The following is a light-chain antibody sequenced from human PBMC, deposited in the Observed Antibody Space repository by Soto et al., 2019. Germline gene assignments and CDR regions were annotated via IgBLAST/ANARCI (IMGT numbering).Light chain of an antibody. V-gene: IGKV1-39*01. CDR3: QQRHMWPIT. J-gene: IGKJ5*01. CDR2: AAS. CDR1: QSIDRY. Sequence: DIQMTQSPSTLSASVGDTVTVTCRASQSIDRYLNWYQQKPGRAPKLLIYAASSLQSGVPSRFRGSGSGTDFTLTISSLEPEDSAVYYCQQRHMWPITFGQGTRLEIK.